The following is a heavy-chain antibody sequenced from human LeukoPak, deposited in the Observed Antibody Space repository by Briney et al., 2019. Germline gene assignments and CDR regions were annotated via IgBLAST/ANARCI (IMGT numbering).Heavy chain of an antibody. J-gene: IGHJ6*03. CDR1: GFTFSSYA. Sequence: GGSLRLSCAASGFTFSSYAMSWVRQAPGKGLEWVSAISGSGGSTYYADSVEGRFTISRDNSKNTLYLQMNSLRAEDTAVYYCARVTEDYYYYMDVWGKGTTVAVSS. V-gene: IGHV3-23*01. CDR3: ARVTEDYYYYMDV. CDR2: ISGSGGST.